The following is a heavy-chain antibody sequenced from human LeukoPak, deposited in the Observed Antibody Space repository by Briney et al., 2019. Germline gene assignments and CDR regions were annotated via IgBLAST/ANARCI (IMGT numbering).Heavy chain of an antibody. Sequence: SVKVSCKASGGTFSSYAISWVRQAPGQGLEWMGGIIPIFGTANYAQKFQGRVTITADESTSTVYMELSSLRSEDTAVYYCARGSTGTTFLGLFVAFDIWGQGTMVTVSS. V-gene: IGHV1-69*01. CDR2: IIPIFGTA. CDR3: ARGSTGTTFLGLFVAFDI. CDR1: GGTFSSYA. J-gene: IGHJ3*02. D-gene: IGHD1-1*01.